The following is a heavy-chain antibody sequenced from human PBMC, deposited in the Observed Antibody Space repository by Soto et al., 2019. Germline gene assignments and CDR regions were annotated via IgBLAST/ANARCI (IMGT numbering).Heavy chain of an antibody. CDR1: GGSISSGDYY. CDR2: IYYSGST. CDR3: ARVWGSRSPIFDY. V-gene: IGHV4-30-4*01. J-gene: IGHJ4*02. Sequence: PSETLSLTCTVSGGSISSGDYYWSWIRQPPGKGLEWIGCIYYSGSTYYNPSLKSRVTISVDRSNNQFSLKLSSVTAADTAVYYCARVWGSRSPIFDYWGQGTLVTVSS. D-gene: IGHD2-15*01.